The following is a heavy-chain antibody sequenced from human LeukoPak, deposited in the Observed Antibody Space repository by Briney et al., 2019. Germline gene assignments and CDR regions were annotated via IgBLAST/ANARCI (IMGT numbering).Heavy chain of an antibody. J-gene: IGHJ4*02. V-gene: IGHV3-23*01. Sequence: GGSLRLSCAASGFTFSSYAMSWVRQAPGKGLEWVSAISGSGGSTYYADSVKGRFTISRDNSKNTLYLQMNSLRAEDTAVYYCARVGSSSGWQIFDYWGQGTLVTVSS. CDR1: GFTFSSYA. CDR2: ISGSGGST. CDR3: ARVGSSSGWQIFDY. D-gene: IGHD6-19*01.